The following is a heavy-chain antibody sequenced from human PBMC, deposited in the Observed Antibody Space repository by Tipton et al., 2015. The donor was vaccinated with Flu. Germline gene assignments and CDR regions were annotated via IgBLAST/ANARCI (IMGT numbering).Heavy chain of an antibody. V-gene: IGHV3-15*01. D-gene: IGHD5-12*01. J-gene: IGHJ3*02. Sequence: SLRLSCAASGFTFSNVWMSWVRQAPGKGLEWVARIKVRADGESTDYAAPMKGRFTISRDDSKNTLYLQMNSLGTEDTAVYYCTTDRPPWRYEGPGGAFDIWGQGTMVTVSS. CDR2: IKVRADGEST. CDR3: TTDRPPWRYEGPGGAFDI. CDR1: GFTFSNVW.